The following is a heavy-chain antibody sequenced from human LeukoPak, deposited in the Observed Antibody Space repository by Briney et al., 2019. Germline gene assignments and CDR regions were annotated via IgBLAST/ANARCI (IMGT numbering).Heavy chain of an antibody. CDR1: GFTFDDYA. V-gene: IGHV3-9*03. J-gene: IGHJ4*02. CDR2: ISWNSGSI. Sequence: GGSLRLSCAASGFTFDDYAMHWVRQAPGKGLEWVSGISWNSGSIGYAASVRGRFTIPRDNAKNSLYLQMNSLRAEDMALYYCAKSYGDYALDYWGQGTLVTVSS. D-gene: IGHD4-17*01. CDR3: AKSYGDYALDY.